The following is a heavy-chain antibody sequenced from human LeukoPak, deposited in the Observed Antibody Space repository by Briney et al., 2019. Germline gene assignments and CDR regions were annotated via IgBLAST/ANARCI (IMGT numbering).Heavy chain of an antibody. CDR2: ISGNNGNT. CDR1: GYSFTSYG. V-gene: IGHV1-18*01. CDR3: ARELVVPAATRGYYYYYGMDV. D-gene: IGHD2-2*01. Sequence: ASVKVSCKASGYSFTSYGISWARQAPGQGLEWMGWISGNNGNTNYAQKFQGRVTMTTETSTSTAYMELRSLRSDDTAVYYCARELVVPAATRGYYYYYGMDVWGQGTTVTVSS. J-gene: IGHJ6*02.